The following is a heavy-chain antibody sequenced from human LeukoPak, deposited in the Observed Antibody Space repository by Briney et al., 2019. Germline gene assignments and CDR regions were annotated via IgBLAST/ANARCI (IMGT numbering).Heavy chain of an antibody. J-gene: IGHJ4*02. D-gene: IGHD1-26*01. CDR2: INPNSGNT. CDR3: ARGIQWELHYYFDY. V-gene: IGHV1-8*02. CDR1: GYTFTGYY. Sequence: ASVKVSCKASGYTFTGYYMHWVRQAPGQGLEWMGWINPNSGNTGYAQKFQGRVTMTRNTSISTAYMELSSLRSEDTAVYYCARGIQWELHYYFDYWGQGTLVTVSS.